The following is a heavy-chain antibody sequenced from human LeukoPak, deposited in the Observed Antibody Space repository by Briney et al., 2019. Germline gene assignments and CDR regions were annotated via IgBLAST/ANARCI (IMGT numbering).Heavy chain of an antibody. J-gene: IGHJ4*02. CDR1: GFMFSTYG. V-gene: IGHV3-30*02. Sequence: GGSLRLSCEASGFMFSTYGMHWVRQAPGKGLEWVAFIRYDGSNKYYADSVKGRFTISRDNSKNTLFLQMNSPRTEDTAVYYCAKGRIAAAGTTSPDYWGQGTLVTVSS. CDR3: AKGRIAAAGTTSPDY. CDR2: IRYDGSNK. D-gene: IGHD6-13*01.